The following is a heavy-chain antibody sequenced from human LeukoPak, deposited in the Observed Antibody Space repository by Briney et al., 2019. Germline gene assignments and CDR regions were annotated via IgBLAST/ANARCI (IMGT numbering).Heavy chain of an antibody. V-gene: IGHV3-74*01. J-gene: IGHJ3*02. CDR3: ARAGTTARPYYYDSSGYYYVEDI. CDR1: GFTFSSYW. CDR2: INSDGGST. D-gene: IGHD3-22*01. Sequence: GGSLRLSCAASGFTFSSYWMHWVRQAPGKGLVWVSRINSDGGSTSYADSVKGRFTISRDNAKNTLYLQMNSLRAEDTAVYYCARAGTTARPYYYDSSGYYYVEDIWGQGTMVTVSS.